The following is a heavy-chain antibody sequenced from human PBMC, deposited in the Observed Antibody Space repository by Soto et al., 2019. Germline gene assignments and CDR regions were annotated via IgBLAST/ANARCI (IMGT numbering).Heavy chain of an antibody. J-gene: IGHJ3*02. V-gene: IGHV3-23*01. CDR1: GFTFSSYA. CDR2: ISGSGGST. D-gene: IGHD3-3*01. CDR3: AKRYRPLEWLLSDAFDI. Sequence: GGSLRLSCAASGFTFSSYAMSWVRQAPGKGLEWVSAISGSGGSTYYADSVKGRFTISRDNSKNTLYLQMNSLRAEDTAVYYCAKRYRPLEWLLSDAFDIWGQGTMVTVSS.